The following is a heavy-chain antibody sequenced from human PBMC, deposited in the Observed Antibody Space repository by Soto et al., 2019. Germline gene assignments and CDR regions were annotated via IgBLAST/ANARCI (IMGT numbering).Heavy chain of an antibody. Sequence: QVQLVQSGAEVKKPGSSVKVSCKASGGTFSSYAISWVRQAPGQGLEWMGGIIPIFGTANYAQKFQGRVTITADESTSTAYMELSSLRSEDTAVYDCAALATVTTFGAFDIWGQGTMVSVSS. CDR1: GGTFSSYA. D-gene: IGHD4-17*01. CDR3: AALATVTTFGAFDI. V-gene: IGHV1-69*01. CDR2: IIPIFGTA. J-gene: IGHJ3*02.